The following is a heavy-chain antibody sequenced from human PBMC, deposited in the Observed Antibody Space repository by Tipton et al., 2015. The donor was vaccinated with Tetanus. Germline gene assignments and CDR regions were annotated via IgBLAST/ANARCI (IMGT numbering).Heavy chain of an antibody. J-gene: IGHJ4*02. CDR1: GITFSSFA. CDR3: ARDIDVPGTTLYFDY. D-gene: IGHD1-1*01. CDR2: ISGSGDKT. Sequence: SLRLSCAASGITFSSFAMSWARQAPGKGLEWVSGISGSGDKTYYADSVKGRFTVSRDNAKNSLYLQMNGLRVDDTAVYYCARDIDVPGTTLYFDYWGQGTLVTVSS. V-gene: IGHV3-23*01.